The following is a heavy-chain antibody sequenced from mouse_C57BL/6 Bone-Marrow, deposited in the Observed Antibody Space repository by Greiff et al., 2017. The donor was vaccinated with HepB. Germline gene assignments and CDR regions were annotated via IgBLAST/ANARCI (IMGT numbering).Heavy chain of an antibody. V-gene: IGHV1-69*01. Sequence: VQLQQPGAELVKPGASVKLSCKASGYTFTSYWMHWVKQRPGQGLEWIGEIDPSDSYTNYNQKFKGKSTLTVDKSSSTAYMQLSSLTSEDSAVYYCARWGDSYWYFDVWGTGTTVTVSS. CDR2: IDPSDSYT. CDR1: GYTFTSYW. CDR3: ARWGDSYWYFDV. J-gene: IGHJ1*03.